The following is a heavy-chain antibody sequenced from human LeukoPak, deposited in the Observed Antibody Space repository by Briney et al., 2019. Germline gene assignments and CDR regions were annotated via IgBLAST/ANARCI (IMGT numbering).Heavy chain of an antibody. V-gene: IGHV3-49*04. CDR3: TRRGYTYGLKLYYFDY. J-gene: IGHJ4*02. D-gene: IGHD5-18*01. CDR1: GFTFGDYP. CDR2: IRSTDYGWTT. Sequence: GGSLRLSCTASGFTFGDYPLSWVRQAPGKGLEGVGLIRSTDYGWTTEYAASVKGRFAISRDDSKSIAYLQMNSLKTADTAIYYCTRRGYTYGLKLYYFDYWGQGTLVTVSS.